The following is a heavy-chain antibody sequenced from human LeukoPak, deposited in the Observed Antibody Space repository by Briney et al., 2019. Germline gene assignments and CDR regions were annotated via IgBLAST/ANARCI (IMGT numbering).Heavy chain of an antibody. CDR1: GFTFSSYA. J-gene: IGHJ4*02. CDR3: ARGNHIDYYDSSGYYRIPPADY. Sequence: GGSLRLSCAASGFTFSSYAMHWVRQAPGKGLEWVAVISYDGSNKYYADSVKGRFTISRDNSKNTLYLQMNSLRAEDTAVYYCARGNHIDYYDSSGYYRIPPADYWGQGTLVTVSS. D-gene: IGHD3-22*01. V-gene: IGHV3-30-3*01. CDR2: ISYDGSNK.